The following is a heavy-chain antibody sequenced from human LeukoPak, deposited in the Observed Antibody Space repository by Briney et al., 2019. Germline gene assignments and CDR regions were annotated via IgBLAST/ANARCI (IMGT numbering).Heavy chain of an antibody. V-gene: IGHV1-69*04. CDR1: GGTFSSYA. Sequence: SVKVSCKAPGGTFSSYAISWVRQAPGQGLEWMGRIIPILGIANYAQKFQGRVTITADKSTSTAYMELSSLRSEDTAVYYCAGGYCSGGSCYNFDYWGQGTLVTVSS. J-gene: IGHJ4*02. CDR2: IIPILGIA. CDR3: AGGYCSGGSCYNFDY. D-gene: IGHD2-15*01.